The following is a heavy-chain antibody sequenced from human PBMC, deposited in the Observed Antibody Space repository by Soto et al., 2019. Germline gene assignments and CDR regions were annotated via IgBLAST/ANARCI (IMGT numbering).Heavy chain of an antibody. CDR3: ARRRGYYYYYGMDV. CDR2: IYHSGST. CDR1: GGSISSGGYS. J-gene: IGHJ6*02. D-gene: IGHD5-12*01. V-gene: IGHV4-30-2*01. Sequence: SETLSLTCAVCGGSISSGGYSWSWIRQPPGKGLEWIGYIYHSGSTYYNPSLKSRVTISVDRSKNQFSLKLSSVTAADTAVYYCARRRGYYYYYGMDVWGQGTTVTVSS.